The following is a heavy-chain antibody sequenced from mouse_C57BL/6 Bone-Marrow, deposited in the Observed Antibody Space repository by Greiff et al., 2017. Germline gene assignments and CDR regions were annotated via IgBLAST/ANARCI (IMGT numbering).Heavy chain of an antibody. J-gene: IGHJ2*01. CDR1: GFNIKDDY. CDR2: IDPENGDT. Sequence: EVQLVESGAELVRPGASVKLSCTASGFNIKDDYMHWVKQRPEQGLEWIGWIDPENGDTEYASKFQGKATITADTSSNTAYMQLSSLTSEDTAVYYCTTNGGYWGQGTTLTVSS. V-gene: IGHV14-4*01. CDR3: TTNGGY.